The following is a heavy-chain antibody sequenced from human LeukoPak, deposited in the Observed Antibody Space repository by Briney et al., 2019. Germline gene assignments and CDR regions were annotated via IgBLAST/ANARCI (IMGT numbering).Heavy chain of an antibody. J-gene: IGHJ5*02. D-gene: IGHD6-13*01. CDR2: ISPSGDTT. CDR3: AKDIRSAHNSAWYGWFDP. V-gene: IGHV3-23*01. CDR1: GFTFSSYS. Sequence: QTGGSLRLSCAASGFTFSSYSMNWVRQAPGKGLGWVSAISPSGDTTYYADSVKGRFTISRDNSKDTLFLQMNSLRAEDTAVYYCAKDIRSAHNSAWYGWFDPWGQGILVTVSS.